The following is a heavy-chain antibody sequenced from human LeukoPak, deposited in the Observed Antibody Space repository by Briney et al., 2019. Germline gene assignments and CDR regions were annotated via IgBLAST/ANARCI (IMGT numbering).Heavy chain of an antibody. CDR1: GYSISTGYY. CDR3: ESPVAAVSSGSCYIRWNVFDI. V-gene: IGHV4-38-2*01. CDR2: IYHSGIT. D-gene: IGHD2-2*02. J-gene: IGHJ3*02. Sequence: SETLSLTCAVSGYSISTGYYWGWIRQPPGEGLELIGSIYHSGITHYNPPLKSRVTIAGDASKRQIFLKLTSVTAADMDMYYWESPVAAVSSGSCYIRWNVFDIWGQGTLVTVSS.